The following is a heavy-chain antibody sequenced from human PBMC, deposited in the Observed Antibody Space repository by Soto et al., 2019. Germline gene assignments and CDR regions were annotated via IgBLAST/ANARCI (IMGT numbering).Heavy chain of an antibody. V-gene: IGHV4-38-2*01. J-gene: IGHJ4*02. Sequence: SETLSLTCGVSGYSINSGYYWACIRQPPGKGLEWIATISHSVSTYYKPSLKSRVTISLDTSKNQFSLKVTSVTAADTAVYYCSRLSGLPGVRGVSTMFVYWGQGILENVSS. CDR3: SRLSGLPGVRGVSTMFVY. CDR2: ISHSVST. CDR1: GYSINSGYY. D-gene: IGHD3-10*01.